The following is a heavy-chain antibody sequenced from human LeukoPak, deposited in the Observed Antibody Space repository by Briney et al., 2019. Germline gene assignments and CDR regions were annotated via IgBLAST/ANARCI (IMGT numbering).Heavy chain of an antibody. J-gene: IGHJ4*02. V-gene: IGHV4-59*08. D-gene: IGHD4-23*01. CDR2: IYYSGST. CDR3: ARRRWGLDY. CDR1: GGTINSYY. Sequence: PSETLSLTCTVSGGTINSYYWSWIRQPPGKGLEWIGYIYYSGSTNYNPSLKSRVTISVDTSKNQFSLRLSSVTAADTAVYYCARRRWGLDYWGQGTQVTLSS.